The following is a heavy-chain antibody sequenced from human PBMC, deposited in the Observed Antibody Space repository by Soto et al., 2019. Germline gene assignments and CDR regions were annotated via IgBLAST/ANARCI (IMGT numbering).Heavy chain of an antibody. CDR1: GFTFSDHH. Sequence: PGGSLRLSFAASGFTFSDHHMDWVRQAPGKGLEWVGRARNKAHGYTTAYAASLKGRFTISRDDSQNSLSLQMNSLKTEDTAVYFCARLMGTSFDLWGQGTLVTVSS. CDR3: ARLMGTSFDL. D-gene: IGHD2-8*01. V-gene: IGHV3-72*01. CDR2: ARNKAHGYTT. J-gene: IGHJ4*02.